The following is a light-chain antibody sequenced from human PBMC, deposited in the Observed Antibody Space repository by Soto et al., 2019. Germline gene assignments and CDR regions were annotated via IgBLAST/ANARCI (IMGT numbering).Light chain of an antibody. CDR1: QTVFNY. V-gene: IGKV3-11*01. CDR3: QQRSKWPWT. CDR2: DTF. J-gene: IGKJ1*01. Sequence: EVVLTQCPASLSLSPGERATLSCRASQTVFNYLAWYQQKPGQAPRLLIYDTFNKATGVPARFSGSGSGTDFTLTISSLEPEDFAVYYCQQRSKWPWTLGQGTKV.